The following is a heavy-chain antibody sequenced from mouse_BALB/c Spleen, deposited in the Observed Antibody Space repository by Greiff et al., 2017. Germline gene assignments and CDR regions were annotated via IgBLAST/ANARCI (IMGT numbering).Heavy chain of an antibody. V-gene: IGHV2-4-1*01. Sequence: QVQLQQSGPGLVQPSQSLSITCTVSGFSLTSYGVHWVRQSPGKGLEWLGVIWSGGSTDYNAAFISRLSISKDNSKSQVFFKMNSLQADDTAIYYCARKDYRYDGFAYWGQGTLVTVSA. J-gene: IGHJ3*01. CDR1: GFSLTSYG. CDR2: IWSGGST. CDR3: ARKDYRYDGFAY. D-gene: IGHD2-14*01.